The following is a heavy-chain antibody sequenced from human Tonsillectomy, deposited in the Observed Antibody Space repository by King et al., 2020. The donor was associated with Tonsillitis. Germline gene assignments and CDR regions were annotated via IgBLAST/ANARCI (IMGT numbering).Heavy chain of an antibody. CDR1: GYTFSGYY. J-gene: IGHJ4*02. Sequence: QLVQSGAEVKKPGASVKVSCKTSGYTFSGYYMHWVRQAPGQGLEWMGWINPNNGGTKYAQKFQGRVTMTRDTSISTAYMELSRLRSDDTAVYYCAREGDYGDFGPPDYWGQGTLVTVSS. D-gene: IGHD4-17*01. V-gene: IGHV1-2*02. CDR2: INPNNGGT. CDR3: AREGDYGDFGPPDY.